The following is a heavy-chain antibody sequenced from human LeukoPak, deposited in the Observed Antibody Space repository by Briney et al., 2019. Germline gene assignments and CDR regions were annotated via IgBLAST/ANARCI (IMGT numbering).Heavy chain of an antibody. V-gene: IGHV3-7*01. CDR1: GFTFSSYW. CDR3: AKSAIQLCTYYYYMDV. Sequence: AGGSLRLSCAASGFTFSSYWMSWVRQAPGKGLEWVANIKQDGSEKYYVDSVKGRFTISRDNSKNTLYLQMNSLRAEDTAVYYCAKSAIQLCTYYYYMDVWGKGTTVTISS. J-gene: IGHJ6*03. CDR2: IKQDGSEK. D-gene: IGHD5-18*01.